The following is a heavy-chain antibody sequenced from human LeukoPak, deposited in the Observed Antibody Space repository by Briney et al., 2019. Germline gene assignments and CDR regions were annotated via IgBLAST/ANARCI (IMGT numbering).Heavy chain of an antibody. V-gene: IGHV1-69*04. D-gene: IGHD3-22*01. Sequence: GASVKVSCKASGGTFSSYAISWVRQAPGQGLEWMGRIIPILGIANYAQKFQGRVTITADKSTSTAYMELSSLRSEDTAVYYCARHYYDSSGYYSGGFDYWGQGTLVTVSS. CDR2: IIPILGIA. CDR1: GGTFSSYA. J-gene: IGHJ4*02. CDR3: ARHYYDSSGYYSGGFDY.